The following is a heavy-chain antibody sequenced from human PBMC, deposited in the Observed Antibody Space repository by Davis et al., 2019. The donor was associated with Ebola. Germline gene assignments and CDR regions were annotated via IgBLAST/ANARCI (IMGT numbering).Heavy chain of an antibody. Sequence: ASVKVSCKASGYTFTGYYMHWVRQAPGQGLEWMGWINPNSGGTNYAQKFQGWVTMTRDTSISTAYMELSRLRSDDTAVYYCAREMVGAKLGPGDAFDIWGQGTMVTVSS. V-gene: IGHV1-2*04. CDR1: GYTFTGYY. J-gene: IGHJ3*02. CDR3: AREMVGAKLGPGDAFDI. D-gene: IGHD1-26*01. CDR2: INPNSGGT.